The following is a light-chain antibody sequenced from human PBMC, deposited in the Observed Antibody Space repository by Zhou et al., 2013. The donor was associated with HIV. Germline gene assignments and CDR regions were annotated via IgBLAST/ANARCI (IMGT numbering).Light chain of an antibody. CDR2: DAS. Sequence: EIVLTQSPATLSLPPGERATLSCRASQSVGIYLAWYQQKPGQAPRLLVYDASNRAPGIPARFSGSGSRTDFTLTISSLEPEDFAIYYCQQRGDWPYTFGQGTKLEI. CDR1: QSVGIY. CDR3: QQRGDWPYT. V-gene: IGKV3-11*01. J-gene: IGKJ2*01.